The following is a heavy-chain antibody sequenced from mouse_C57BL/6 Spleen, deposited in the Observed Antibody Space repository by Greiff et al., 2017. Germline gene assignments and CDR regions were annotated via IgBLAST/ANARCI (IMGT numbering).Heavy chain of an antibody. V-gene: IGHV5-12*01. J-gene: IGHJ4*01. CDR3: ARHGIYDGYYEAMDY. CDR1: GFTFSDYY. Sequence: EVKLMESGGGLVQPGGSLKLSCAASGFTFSDYYMYWVRQTPEKRLEWVAYISNGGGSTYYPDTVKGRFTISRDNAKNTLYLQMSRLKSEDTAMYYCARHGIYDGYYEAMDYWGQGTSVTVSS. CDR2: ISNGGGST. D-gene: IGHD2-3*01.